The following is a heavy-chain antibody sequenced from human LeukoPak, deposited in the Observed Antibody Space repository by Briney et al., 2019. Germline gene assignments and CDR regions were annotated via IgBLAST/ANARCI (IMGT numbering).Heavy chain of an antibody. V-gene: IGHV3-74*01. J-gene: IGHJ3*01. CDR2: INRDGGLT. Sequence: PGGSVRLSCVASGFTFSENWMHWVRQAPGKGLAWVSHINRDGGLTNYADSVKGRFTISRDNARKTVYLQMSSLRVEGTAIYFCAREEHRLAEAGTSAFDLGGQGTLVPVS. CDR1: GFTFSENW. CDR3: AREEHRLAEAGTSAFDL. D-gene: IGHD6-13*01.